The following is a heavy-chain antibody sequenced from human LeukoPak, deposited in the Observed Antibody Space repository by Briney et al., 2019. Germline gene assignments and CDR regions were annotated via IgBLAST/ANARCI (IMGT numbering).Heavy chain of an antibody. CDR3: ARRYCSGGSCIPDY. V-gene: IGHV1-2*02. CDR1: GYTFTGYY. D-gene: IGHD2-15*01. CDR2: INPNSGGT. Sequence: VASVKVSCKASGYTFTGYYMHWVRQAPGQGLEWMGWINPNSGGTNYAQKFQGRVTMTRDTSISTAYMELSSLRFDDTALYYCARRYCSGGSCIPDYWGQGTLVTVSS. J-gene: IGHJ4*02.